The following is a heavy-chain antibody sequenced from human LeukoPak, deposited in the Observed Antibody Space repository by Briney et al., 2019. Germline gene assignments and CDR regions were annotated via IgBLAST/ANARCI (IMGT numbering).Heavy chain of an antibody. CDR2: ISAYNGNT. CDR1: GYTFTSYG. V-gene: IGHV1-18*01. D-gene: IGHD3-10*01. J-gene: IGHJ4*02. Sequence: ASVKVSCKASGYTFTSYGISWVRQAPGQGLECMGWISAYNGNTNYAQKLQGRVTMTTDTSTSTDYMELRSLRSDDTGVYYCWRGKTYGSGSYGFFDYWGQGTLVTVS. CDR3: WRGKTYGSGSYGFFDY.